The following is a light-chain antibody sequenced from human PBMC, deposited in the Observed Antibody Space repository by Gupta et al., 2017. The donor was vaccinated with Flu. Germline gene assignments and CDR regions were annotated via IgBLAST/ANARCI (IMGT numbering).Light chain of an antibody. CDR1: SISSSY. V-gene: IGLV3-19*01. Sequence: TDMTNSKGDSISSSYASCYQQKPEHAPPLIIYDKNIRHSGTPERVSGSNSGSTAAVTITGAQAEEEAAYYCNSRDSTDNNQGVFGGGTKLTVL. J-gene: IGLJ3*02. CDR2: DKN. CDR3: NSRDSTDNNQGV.